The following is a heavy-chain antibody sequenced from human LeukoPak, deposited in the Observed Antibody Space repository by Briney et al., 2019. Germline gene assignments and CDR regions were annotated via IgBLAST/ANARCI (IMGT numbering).Heavy chain of an antibody. CDR1: GGTFSSYA. Sequence: SCKASGGTFSSYAISWVRQAPGKGLEWVSAISGSGGSTYYADSVKGRFTISRDNSKNTLYLQMNSLRAEDTAVYYCAKREQLVGIDYWGQGTLVTVSS. CDR2: ISGSGGST. J-gene: IGHJ4*02. V-gene: IGHV3-23*01. D-gene: IGHD6-13*01. CDR3: AKREQLVGIDY.